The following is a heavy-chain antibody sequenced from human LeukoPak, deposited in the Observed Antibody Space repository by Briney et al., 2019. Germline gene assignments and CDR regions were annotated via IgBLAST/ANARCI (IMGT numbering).Heavy chain of an antibody. J-gene: IGHJ4*02. CDR3: ARDYYDSSGYYYFDY. CDR2: IKQDGSEK. CDR1: GFTFSSYG. V-gene: IGHV3-7*01. D-gene: IGHD3-22*01. Sequence: GSLRLSCAASGFTFSSYGMHWVRQAPGKGLEWVANIKQDGSEKYYVDSVKGRFTISRDNAKNSLYLQMNSLRAEDTAVYYCARDYYDSSGYYYFDYWGQGTLVTVSS.